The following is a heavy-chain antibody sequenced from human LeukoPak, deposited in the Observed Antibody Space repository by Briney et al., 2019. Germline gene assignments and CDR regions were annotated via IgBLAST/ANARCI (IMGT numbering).Heavy chain of an antibody. Sequence: PGGSLRLSCAASGFTFSSYAMTWVRQAPGKGLEWVSVISDSGGGTYYADSVKGRFTISRDNSKNTLYLQMNSLRAEDTAVYYCAKGYQWGYGGNSGFDYWGQGTLVTVSS. CDR3: AKGYQWGYGGNSGFDY. D-gene: IGHD4-23*01. CDR1: GFTFSSYA. CDR2: ISDSGGGT. V-gene: IGHV3-23*01. J-gene: IGHJ4*02.